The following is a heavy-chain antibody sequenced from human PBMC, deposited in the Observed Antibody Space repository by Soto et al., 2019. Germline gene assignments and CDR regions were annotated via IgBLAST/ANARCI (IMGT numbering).Heavy chain of an antibody. J-gene: IGHJ5*02. D-gene: IGHD2-15*01. CDR3: ARSDSLSPNWFDP. CDR1: GGSISSSSYY. CDR2: IYYSGST. Sequence: SETLSLTCTVSGGSISSSSYYWGWIRQPPGKGLEWIGSIYYSGSTYYNPSLKSRVTISVDTSKNQFSLKLSSVTAADTAVYYCARSDSLSPNWFDPWGQGTLVTVSS. V-gene: IGHV4-39*01.